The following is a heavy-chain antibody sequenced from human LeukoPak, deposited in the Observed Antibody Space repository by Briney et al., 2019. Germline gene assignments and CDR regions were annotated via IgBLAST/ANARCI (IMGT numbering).Heavy chain of an antibody. CDR3: AKDHGIAAAGTLAKYFQH. CDR1: GFTFSSYA. D-gene: IGHD6-13*01. CDR2: ISGSGGST. V-gene: IGHV3-23*01. Sequence: PGGSLRLSCAASGFTFSSYAMSWVRQAPGKGLEWVSAISGSGGSTYYADSVKGRFTISRDNSKNTLYLQMNSLRAEDTAVYYCAKDHGIAAAGTLAKYFQHWGQGTLVTVSS. J-gene: IGHJ1*01.